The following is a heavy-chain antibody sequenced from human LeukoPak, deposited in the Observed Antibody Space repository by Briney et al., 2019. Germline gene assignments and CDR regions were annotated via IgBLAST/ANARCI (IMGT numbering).Heavy chain of an antibody. CDR3: ASDRVFYGLDV. J-gene: IGHJ6*02. Sequence: GSLRLSCTPSGFTFSIHAMSRVRQAPGKGLEWVSTISGDGAGTYYGDSVKGRFTISRDNSKNTLYLQMNSLRAEDTAIYYCASDRVFYGLDVWGQGTTVTVSS. CDR1: GFTFSIHA. CDR2: ISGDGAGT. V-gene: IGHV3-23*02.